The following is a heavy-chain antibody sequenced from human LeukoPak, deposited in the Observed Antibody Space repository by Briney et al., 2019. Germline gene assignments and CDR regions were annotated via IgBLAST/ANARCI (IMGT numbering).Heavy chain of an antibody. J-gene: IGHJ3*02. CDR3: ARVGDTAMVVDAFDI. CDR1: AFTVSSNY. Sequence: SGGSLRLSCAASAFTVSSNYMSWVRQAPGKGLEWVSVIYSGGSTYYADSVKGRFTISRDNSKNTLYLQMNSLRAEDTAVYYCARVGDTAMVVDAFDIWGQGTMVTVSS. V-gene: IGHV3-66*02. D-gene: IGHD5-18*01. CDR2: IYSGGST.